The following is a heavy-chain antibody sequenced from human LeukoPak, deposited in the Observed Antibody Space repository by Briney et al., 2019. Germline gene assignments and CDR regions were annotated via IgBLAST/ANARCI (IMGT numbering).Heavy chain of an antibody. CDR1: GFTFSSYA. J-gene: IGHJ4*02. Sequence: GSLRLSCSASGFTFSSYAMHWVRQPPGQGLEWIGEISLRGLTNYNPPLKSRVTMSLDKSKNLLSLNLTSVTAADTAVYYCSRESGAFCPFGYWGQGTLVTVSS. CDR3: SRESGAFCPFGY. D-gene: IGHD1-26*01. CDR2: ISLRGLT. V-gene: IGHV4-4*02.